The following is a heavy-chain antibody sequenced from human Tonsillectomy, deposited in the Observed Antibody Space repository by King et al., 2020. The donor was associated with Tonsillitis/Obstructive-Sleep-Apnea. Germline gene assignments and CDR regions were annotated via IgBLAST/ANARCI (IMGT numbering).Heavy chain of an antibody. J-gene: IGHJ4*02. V-gene: IGHV4-59*01. Sequence: QLQESGPGLVKPSETLSLTCTVSGGSISSYYWSWIRQPPGKGLEWIGYIYYRGSTNYNPSLKSRVTISVDTSKNQFSLKLSSVTAADTAVYYCARVRGNDFWSGYSGEYYFDYWGQGTLVTVSS. D-gene: IGHD3-3*01. CDR3: ARVRGNDFWSGYSGEYYFDY. CDR2: IYYRGST. CDR1: GGSISSYY.